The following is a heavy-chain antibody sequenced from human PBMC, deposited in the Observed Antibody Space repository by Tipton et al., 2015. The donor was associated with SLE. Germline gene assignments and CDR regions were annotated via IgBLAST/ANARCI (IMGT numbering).Heavy chain of an antibody. CDR1: GGSISSGGYY. CDR2: IYYSGST. J-gene: IGHJ4*02. D-gene: IGHD3-3*01. V-gene: IGHV4-31*03. Sequence: TLSLTCTVSGGSISSGGYYWSWIRQHPGKGLEWIGYIYYSGSTYYNPSLKSRVTISVDTSKNQFSLKLSSVTAADTAVYYCARDFGEWLLYYYFDYWGQGTLVTVSS. CDR3: ARDFGEWLLYYYFDY.